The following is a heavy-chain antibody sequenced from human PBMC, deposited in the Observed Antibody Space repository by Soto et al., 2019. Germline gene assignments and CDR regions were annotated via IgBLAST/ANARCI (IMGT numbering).Heavy chain of an antibody. V-gene: IGHV3-30*18. CDR2: ISYDGSNK. Sequence: GGSLRLSCAASGFTFSSYGMHWVRQAPGKGLEWVAVISYDGSNKYYADSVKGRFTISSDNSKNTLYLQMNSLRAEDTAVYYCAKDLSYRMVYAISGMDVWGQGTTVTVSS. J-gene: IGHJ6*02. CDR1: GFTFSSYG. D-gene: IGHD2-8*01. CDR3: AKDLSYRMVYAISGMDV.